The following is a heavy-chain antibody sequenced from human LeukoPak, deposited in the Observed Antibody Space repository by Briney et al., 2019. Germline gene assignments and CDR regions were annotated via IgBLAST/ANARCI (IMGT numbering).Heavy chain of an antibody. CDR2: IYYSGST. CDR3: ASLTTAEAFDI. D-gene: IGHD3-22*01. CDR1: AGSISNYY. V-gene: IGHV4-59*01. Sequence: SETLSLTCTVSAGSISNYYWSWIRQPPGKGLEWIGYIYYSGSTNYNPSLKSRVTISVDTSKNQFSLKLSSVTAADTAVYYCASLTTAEAFDIWGQGTMVTVSS. J-gene: IGHJ3*02.